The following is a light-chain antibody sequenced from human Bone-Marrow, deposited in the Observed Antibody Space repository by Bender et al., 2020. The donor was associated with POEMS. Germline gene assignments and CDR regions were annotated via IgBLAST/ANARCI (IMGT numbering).Light chain of an antibody. CDR3: AVWDDSLNGWV. J-gene: IGLJ3*02. CDR1: RSDVGGYDY. CDR2: DVS. V-gene: IGLV2-14*01. Sequence: QSALTQPASVSGSPGQSITISCTGTRSDVGGYDYVSWYLQHPGKAPKLMIYDVSKRPSGVPDRFSGSRSGNTASLTISGLQAEDEADYYCAVWDDSLNGWVFGGGTKLTVL.